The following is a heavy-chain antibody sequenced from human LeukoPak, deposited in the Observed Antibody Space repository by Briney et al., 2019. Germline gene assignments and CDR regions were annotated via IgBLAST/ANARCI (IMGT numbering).Heavy chain of an antibody. CDR3: ARGYCSGSSCYSSY. D-gene: IGHD2-15*01. V-gene: IGHV4-59*12. Sequence: SETLSLTCTVSGGSISSYYWSWIRQPPGKGLEWIGYIYYSGSTNYNPSLKSRVTISVDTSKNQFSLKLSSVTAADTAVYYCARGYCSGSSCYSSYWGQGTLVTVSS. J-gene: IGHJ4*02. CDR1: GGSISSYY. CDR2: IYYSGST.